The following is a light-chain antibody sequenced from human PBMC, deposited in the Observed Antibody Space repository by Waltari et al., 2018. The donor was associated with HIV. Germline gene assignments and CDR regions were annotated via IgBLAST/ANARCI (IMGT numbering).Light chain of an antibody. Sequence: DIRMTQSPSSLSASVGDRVTITCQASQDITNLLNWYQQKPGTAPKLLIYDASTLEVGVSSRFSGSGSGTTFRLTITNLQPEDVGTFYCQQYANVPPITFGQGTRVEIK. CDR3: QQYANVPPIT. CDR2: DAS. CDR1: QDITNL. J-gene: IGKJ5*01. V-gene: IGKV1-33*01.